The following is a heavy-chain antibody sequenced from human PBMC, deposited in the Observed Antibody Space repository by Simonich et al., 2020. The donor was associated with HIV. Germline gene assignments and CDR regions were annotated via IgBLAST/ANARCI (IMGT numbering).Heavy chain of an antibody. CDR2: VNHSGSA. J-gene: IGHJ4*02. D-gene: IGHD2-15*01. CDR3: ARGFPFISLGSY. Sequence: QVQVKQWGAGLLKPSETLSLTCAVYGGSFSGYYWAWIRQPPGKGLECIGKVNHSGSATYNASLKRRITISVDTSENQFSLKLSSVTAADTAVYYCARGFPFISLGSYWGQGTLVTVSS. CDR1: GGSFSGYY. V-gene: IGHV4-34*01.